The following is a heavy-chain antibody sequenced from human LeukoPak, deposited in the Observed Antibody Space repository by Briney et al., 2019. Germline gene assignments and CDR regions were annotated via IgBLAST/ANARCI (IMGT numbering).Heavy chain of an antibody. J-gene: IGHJ6*02. D-gene: IGHD2/OR15-2a*01. CDR2: ISGSGDNT. V-gene: IGHV3-23*01. CDR1: GFTFSSYA. CDR3: ARXXVIXPDXFYYGLDV. Sequence: GGSLRLSCAASGFTFSSYAMSWVRQAPGKGREWVSGISGSGDNTYYADSVRGRFTISRDNAKNSLYLQMNSLRAEDTAVYYXARXXVIXPDXFYYGLDVWGQGTTVTVSS.